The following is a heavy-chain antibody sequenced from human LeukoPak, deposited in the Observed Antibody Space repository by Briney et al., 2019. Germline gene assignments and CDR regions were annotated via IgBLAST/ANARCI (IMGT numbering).Heavy chain of an antibody. J-gene: IGHJ4*02. D-gene: IGHD3-22*01. CDR1: GGSISSGRYY. CDR2: IYNSGNT. V-gene: IGHV4-61*02. CDR3: ARDHYYYDSTGYYYLDY. Sequence: SETLSLTCTVSGGSISSGRYYCSWIRQPAGKGLEWIGRIYNSGNTNYNPSLKSRVTISVDTSKNQFSLKLSSVTAADTAVYYCARDHYYYDSTGYYYLDYWGQGTLVTVSS.